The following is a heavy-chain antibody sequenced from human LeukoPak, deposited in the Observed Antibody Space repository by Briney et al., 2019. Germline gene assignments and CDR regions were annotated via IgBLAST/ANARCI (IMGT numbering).Heavy chain of an antibody. V-gene: IGHV1-18*04. D-gene: IGHD2/OR15-2a*01. CDR1: GYTFTGFY. Sequence: PWASVKVSCKASGYTFTGFYIHWVRQAPGQGLEWMGWISAYNGNTNYAQKLQGRVTMTTDTSTSTAYMELRSLRSDDTAVYYCARDLSYMDVWGKGTTVTVSS. CDR3: ARDLSYMDV. J-gene: IGHJ6*03. CDR2: ISAYNGNT.